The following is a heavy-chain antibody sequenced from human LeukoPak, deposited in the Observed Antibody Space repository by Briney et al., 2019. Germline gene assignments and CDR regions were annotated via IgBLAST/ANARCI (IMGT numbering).Heavy chain of an antibody. CDR3: ARGRGRPYYMDV. V-gene: IGHV1-2*02. CDR1: GYTFTGYY. D-gene: IGHD3-10*01. CDR2: INPNSGGT. J-gene: IGHJ6*03. Sequence: GASVKVSCKASGYTFTGYYMHWVRQAPGQGLEWMGWINPNSGGTSYAQKFQGRVTMTRDTSISTAYMELSRLRSDDTAVYYCARGRGRPYYMDVWGKGTTVTISS.